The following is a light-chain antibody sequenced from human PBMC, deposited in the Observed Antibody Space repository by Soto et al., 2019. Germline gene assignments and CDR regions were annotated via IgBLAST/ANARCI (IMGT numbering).Light chain of an antibody. CDR1: QSISSY. V-gene: IGKV1-39*01. J-gene: IGKJ4*01. CDR2: AAS. CDR3: QQSYSTLLT. Sequence: DIQMTQSPSSLSASVGDRVTITCRASQSISSYLNWYQQKPGKAPKLLIYAASSLQSGVPSRFSGRGSWTDFTLTISSLQPEEFATYYCQQSYSTLLTFGGGTKVEIK.